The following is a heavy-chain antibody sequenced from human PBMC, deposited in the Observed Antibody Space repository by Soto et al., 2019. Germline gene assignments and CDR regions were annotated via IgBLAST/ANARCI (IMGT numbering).Heavy chain of an antibody. Sequence: PSETLSLTCAVYGGSFSGYYWSWMRKPPGKGLDWIGEINHSGSTNYNPSLKSRVTISVDTSKNQFSLKLSSVTAADTAVYYCARGPSYYYGSGSYRNRKNWFDPWGQGTLVTVSS. CDR3: ARGPSYYYGSGSYRNRKNWFDP. V-gene: IGHV4-34*01. CDR1: GGSFSGYY. J-gene: IGHJ5*02. CDR2: INHSGST. D-gene: IGHD3-10*01.